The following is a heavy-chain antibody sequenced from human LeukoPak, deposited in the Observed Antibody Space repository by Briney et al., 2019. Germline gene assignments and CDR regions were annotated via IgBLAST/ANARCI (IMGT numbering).Heavy chain of an antibody. V-gene: IGHV3-23*01. CDR2: ISGSGGST. Sequence: GGSLRLSCAASGFAFSSYAMSWVRQVPGKGAEWVSAISGSGGSTYYADSVKGRFTISRDNSENTLYLQMNSLRAEDTAVYYCARAPDYYDSSGYPDYWGQGTLVTVSS. J-gene: IGHJ4*02. D-gene: IGHD3-22*01. CDR1: GFAFSSYA. CDR3: ARAPDYYDSSGYPDY.